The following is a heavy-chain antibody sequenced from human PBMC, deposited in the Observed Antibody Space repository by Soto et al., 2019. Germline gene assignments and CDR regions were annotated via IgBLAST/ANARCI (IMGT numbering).Heavy chain of an antibody. CDR3: ARSSPYYYDSSGYYSFLFDY. CDR1: GGSISSYY. J-gene: IGHJ4*02. D-gene: IGHD3-22*01. CDR2: IYYSGST. Sequence: SETLSLTCTVSGGSISSYYWSWIRQPPGKGLEWIGYIYYSGSTNYNPSLKSRVTISVDTSKNQFSLKLSSVTAADTAVYYCARSSPYYYDSSGYYSFLFDYWGQGTLVTVSS. V-gene: IGHV4-59*01.